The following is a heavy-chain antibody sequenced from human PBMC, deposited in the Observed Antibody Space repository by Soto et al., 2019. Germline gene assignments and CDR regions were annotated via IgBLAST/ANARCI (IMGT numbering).Heavy chain of an antibody. CDR3: AKVSGYSSGYDAFDI. J-gene: IGHJ3*02. V-gene: IGHV3-23*01. CDR2: ISGSGVST. Sequence: GGSLRLSCAASGFTFSSYAMSWVRQAPGKGLEWVSAISGSGVSTYYADSVKGRFTISRDNSKNTLYLQMNSLRAEDTAVYYCAKVSGYSSGYDAFDIWGQGTMVTVSS. D-gene: IGHD5-18*01. CDR1: GFTFSSYA.